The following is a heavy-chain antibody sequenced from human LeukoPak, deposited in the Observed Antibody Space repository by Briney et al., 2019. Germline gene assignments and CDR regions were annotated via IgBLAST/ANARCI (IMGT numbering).Heavy chain of an antibody. CDR2: INHSGST. CDR3: ARLPQKGITMVRGANWYFDL. D-gene: IGHD3-10*01. V-gene: IGHV4-34*01. Sequence: KSSETLSLTCAVYGGSFSGYYWSWIRQPPGKGLEWIGEINHSGSTNYNPSLKSRVTISVDTSKNQFSLKLSSVTAADTAVYYCARLPQKGITMVRGANWYFDLWGRGTLVTVSS. J-gene: IGHJ2*01. CDR1: GGSFSGYY.